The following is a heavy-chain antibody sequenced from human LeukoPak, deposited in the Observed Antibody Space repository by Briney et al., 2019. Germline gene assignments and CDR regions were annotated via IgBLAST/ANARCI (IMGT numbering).Heavy chain of an antibody. J-gene: IGHJ2*01. V-gene: IGHV1-3*01. CDR2: INAGNGNT. CDR1: GYTLTSYA. D-gene: IGHD2-2*01. Sequence: ASVKVSCKASGYTLTSYAMHWVRQAPGQRLEWMGWINAGNGNTKYSQKFQGRVTITRDISASTAYMELSSLRSEDTAVYYCARTPGYCSSTSCYASDWYFDLRGRGTLVTVSS. CDR3: ARTPGYCSSTSCYASDWYFDL.